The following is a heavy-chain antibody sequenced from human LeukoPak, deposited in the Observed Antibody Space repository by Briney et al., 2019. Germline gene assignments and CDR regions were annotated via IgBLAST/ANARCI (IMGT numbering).Heavy chain of an antibody. Sequence: SETLSLTCTVSGGSISSSSYYWGWIRQPPGKGLEWIGSIYYRGRTYYNPSLKSRVTISVDTSKNQFSLKLSSVTAADTAVYSCSRLTVASTHFDYWGQGTLVTVSS. CDR1: GGSISSSSYY. D-gene: IGHD6-19*01. CDR3: SRLTVASTHFDY. J-gene: IGHJ4*02. V-gene: IGHV4-39*01. CDR2: IYYRGRT.